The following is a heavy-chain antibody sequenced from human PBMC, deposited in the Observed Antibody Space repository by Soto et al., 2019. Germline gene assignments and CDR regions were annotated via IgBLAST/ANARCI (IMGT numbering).Heavy chain of an antibody. CDR2: IDPSDSQT. Sequence: PGESLKIACNGSGYSFAGYWITWVLHMPGKGLEWMGRIDPSDSQTYYSPSFRGHVTISAAKSITTVFLQWSSLRASDTAMYYCARQVYDSDSGPNFQYYFDSWGQGTLVTVSS. CDR3: ARQVYDSDSGPNFQYYFDS. CDR1: GYSFAGYW. V-gene: IGHV5-10-1*01. D-gene: IGHD3-22*01. J-gene: IGHJ4*02.